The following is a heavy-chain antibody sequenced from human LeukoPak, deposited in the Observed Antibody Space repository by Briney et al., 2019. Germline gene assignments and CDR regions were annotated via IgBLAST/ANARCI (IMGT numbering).Heavy chain of an antibody. CDR1: GFTFSSYA. D-gene: IGHD2-2*02. CDR2: ISYDGSNK. Sequence: HPGGSLRLSCAASGFTFSSYAMHWVRQAPGKGLEWVAVISYDGSNKYYADSVKGRFTISRDNSKNTLYLQMNSLRAEDTAVYYCARGGSDIVVVPAAINYWGQGTLVTVSS. CDR3: ARGGSDIVVVPAAINY. V-gene: IGHV3-30-3*01. J-gene: IGHJ4*02.